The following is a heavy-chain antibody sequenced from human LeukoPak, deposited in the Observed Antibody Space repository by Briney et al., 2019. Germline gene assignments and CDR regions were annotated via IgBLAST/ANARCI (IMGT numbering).Heavy chain of an antibody. V-gene: IGHV3-7*01. CDR1: GFTFSSYW. CDR2: IKQDGSEK. CDR3: ARDGPYYDILTGYYKGPTGYYFDY. J-gene: IGHJ4*02. Sequence: PGGSLRLSCAASGFTFSSYWMSWVRQAPGKGLEWVANIKQDGSEKYYVDSVKGRFTISRDNAKNSLYLQMNSLRAEDTAVYYCARDGPYYDILTGYYKGPTGYYFDYWGQGTLVTVSS. D-gene: IGHD3-9*01.